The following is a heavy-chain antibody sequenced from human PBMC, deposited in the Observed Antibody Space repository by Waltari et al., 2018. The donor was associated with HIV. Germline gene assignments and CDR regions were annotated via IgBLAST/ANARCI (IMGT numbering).Heavy chain of an antibody. CDR2: IIPILGIA. D-gene: IGHD6-6*01. CDR3: ARAAPVSVLAARGGWFDP. J-gene: IGHJ5*02. V-gene: IGHV1-69*04. Sequence: QVQLVQSGAEVKKPGSSVKVSCKASGVTFSSYAISWVRQAPGPGLEWMGRIIPILGIANYAQKFQGRVTITADKSTSTAYMELSSLRSEDTAVYYCARAAPVSVLAARGGWFDPWGQGTLVTVSS. CDR1: GVTFSSYA.